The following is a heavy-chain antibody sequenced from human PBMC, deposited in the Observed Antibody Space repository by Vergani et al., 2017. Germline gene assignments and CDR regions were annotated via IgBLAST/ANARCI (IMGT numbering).Heavy chain of an antibody. CDR1: GYSFTNYW. V-gene: IGHV5-51*01. CDR3: ARLYGRDSSGSKYFDY. Sequence: EVQLVQSGAEVKKPGESLKISCQISGYSFTNYWIGWVRQMPGKGLEWMGIIHPADSDTRYSPSFQGQVTISVDKSISTAYLQLSSLRASDSAMYYCARLYGRDSSGSKYFDYWWQRTLVTVFS. CDR2: IHPADSDT. D-gene: IGHD3-22*01. J-gene: IGHJ4*02.